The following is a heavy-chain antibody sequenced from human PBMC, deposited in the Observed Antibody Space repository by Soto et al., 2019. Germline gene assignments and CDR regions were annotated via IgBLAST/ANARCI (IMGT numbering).Heavy chain of an antibody. D-gene: IGHD2-21*02. V-gene: IGHV4-30-4*01. CDR3: ARDMTCGGDCYSGIGWFDP. CDR2: IYYSGST. CDR1: GGSISSGDYY. J-gene: IGHJ5*02. Sequence: SETLSLTCTVSGGSISSGDYYWSWIRQPPGKGLEWIGYIYYSGSTYYNPSLKSRVTISVDTSKNQFSLKLSSVTAADTAVYYCARDMTCGGDCYSGIGWFDPWGQGTLVTVSS.